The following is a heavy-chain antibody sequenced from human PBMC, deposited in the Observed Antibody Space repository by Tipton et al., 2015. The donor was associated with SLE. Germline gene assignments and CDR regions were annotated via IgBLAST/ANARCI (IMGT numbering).Heavy chain of an antibody. J-gene: IGHJ5*02. CDR1: GGSISSYY. V-gene: IGHV4-59*12. CDR2: IYYSGST. CDR3: ARGGNWNSVWWFDP. D-gene: IGHD1-7*01. Sequence: TLSLTCTVSGGSISSYYWSWIRQPPGKGLEWIGFIYYSGSTYYNPSLKSRVTISVDTSKNQFSLKLSSVTAADTAVYYCARGGNWNSVWWFDPWGQGTLVTVSS.